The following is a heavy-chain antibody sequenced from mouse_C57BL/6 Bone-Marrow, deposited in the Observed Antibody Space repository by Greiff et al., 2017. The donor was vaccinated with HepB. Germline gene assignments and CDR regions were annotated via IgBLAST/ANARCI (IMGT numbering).Heavy chain of an antibody. CDR3: ARSLDGPYAMDC. CDR1: GYAFSSSW. J-gene: IGHJ4*01. CDR2: IYPGDGDT. Sequence: QVQLQQSGPELVKPGASVKISCKASGYAFSSSWMNWVKQRPGKGLEWIGRIYPGDGDTNYNGKFKGKATLTADKSSSTAYMQLSSLTSEDSAVYFCARSLDGPYAMDCWGQGTSVTVSS. V-gene: IGHV1-82*01. D-gene: IGHD3-1*01.